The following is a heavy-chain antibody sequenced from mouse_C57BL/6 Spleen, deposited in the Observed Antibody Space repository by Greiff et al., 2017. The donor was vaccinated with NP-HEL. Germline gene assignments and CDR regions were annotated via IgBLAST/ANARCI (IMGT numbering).Heavy chain of an antibody. V-gene: IGHV5-17*01. CDR3: ARNWDGNYAMDY. CDR1: GFTFSDYG. CDR2: ISSGSSTI. Sequence: EVKLMESGGGLVKPGGSLKLSCAASGFTFSDYGMHWVRQAPEKGLEWVAYISSGSSTIYYADTVKGRFTISRDNAKNTLFLQMTSLRSEDTAMYYCARNWDGNYAMDYWGQGTSVTVSS. D-gene: IGHD4-1*01. J-gene: IGHJ4*01.